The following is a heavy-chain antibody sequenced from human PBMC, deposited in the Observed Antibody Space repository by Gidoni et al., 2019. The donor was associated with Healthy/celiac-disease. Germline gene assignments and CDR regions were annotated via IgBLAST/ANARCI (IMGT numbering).Heavy chain of an antibody. Sequence: QLQLQESGPGLVKPSETLSLTCTVSGGSISSSSYYWGWIRQPPGKGLAWIGSIYSSGSPYYNPSLKSRVTISVGTSKNQFSLKLSSVTAADTAVYYCARLSFAYGDYGEDYWGQGTLVTVSS. CDR1: GGSISSSSYY. CDR2: IYSSGSP. CDR3: ARLSFAYGDYGEDY. D-gene: IGHD4-17*01. J-gene: IGHJ4*02. V-gene: IGHV4-39*01.